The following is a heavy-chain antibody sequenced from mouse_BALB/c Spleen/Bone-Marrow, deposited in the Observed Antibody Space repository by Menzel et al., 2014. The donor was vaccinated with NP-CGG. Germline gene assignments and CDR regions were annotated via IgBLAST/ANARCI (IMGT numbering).Heavy chain of an antibody. Sequence: QVQLQQPGAELVRPGASVKLSCKASGYTFTNFWINWVKQRPGQGLEWIGNIYPSDSYTNYNQKFKDKATLTVDKSSSTAYMQLSSPTSEDSAVYYCTRWLPYAMDYCVKEPQSPSPQ. D-gene: IGHD2-2*01. CDR3: TRWLPYAMDY. J-gene: IGHJ4*01. CDR1: GYTFTNFW. CDR2: IYPSDSYT. V-gene: IGHV1-69*02.